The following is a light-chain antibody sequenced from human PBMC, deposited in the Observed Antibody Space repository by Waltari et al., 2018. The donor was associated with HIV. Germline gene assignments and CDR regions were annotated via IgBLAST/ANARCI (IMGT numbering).Light chain of an antibody. CDR2: DAS. CDR1: QNISTS. V-gene: IGKV3-15*01. CDR3: QEYEKWPLT. Sequence: TQSPSALSVSPGERVTLSCRASQNISTSLAWYQQKPGQSPRLLIYDASARATGVPARFSGSGSGTEFTLHISALQSEDLAVYFCQEYEKWPLTFGPGSKVNIK. J-gene: IGKJ3*01.